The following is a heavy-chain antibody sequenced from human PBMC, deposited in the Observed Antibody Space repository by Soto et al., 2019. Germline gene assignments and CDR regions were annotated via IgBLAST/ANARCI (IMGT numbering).Heavy chain of an antibody. Sequence: SETLSLTXTVSGGSVSSGSYYWSWIRQPPGKGLEWIGYIYYSGSTNYNPSLKSRVTISVDTSKNQFSLKLSSVTAADTAVYYCARAGTDYGDYLGPDYWGQGTLVTVSS. CDR2: IYYSGST. V-gene: IGHV4-61*01. J-gene: IGHJ4*02. CDR1: GGSVSSGSYY. D-gene: IGHD4-17*01. CDR3: ARAGTDYGDYLGPDY.